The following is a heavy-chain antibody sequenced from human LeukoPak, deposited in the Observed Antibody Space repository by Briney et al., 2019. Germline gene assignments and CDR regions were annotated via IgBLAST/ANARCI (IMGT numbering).Heavy chain of an antibody. D-gene: IGHD1-1*01. J-gene: IGHJ3*02. Sequence: SVKVSCKASGGTFSSYAISWVRQAPGQGLEWMGGIIPFFGTANYAQKFQGRVTITTDESTSTAYMELSSLRSEDAAVYYCARETGTTGGAFDIWGQGTMVTVSS. CDR3: ARETGTTGGAFDI. V-gene: IGHV1-69*05. CDR2: IIPFFGTA. CDR1: GGTFSSYA.